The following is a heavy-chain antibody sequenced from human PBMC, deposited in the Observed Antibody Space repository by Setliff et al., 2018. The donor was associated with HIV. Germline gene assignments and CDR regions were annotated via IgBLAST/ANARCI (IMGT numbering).Heavy chain of an antibody. V-gene: IGHV3-23*01. CDR3: ARDDAVGGGYLDY. CDR2: ITGGGDKI. Sequence: GGSLRLSCAASGFNFSSHTMNWIRQAPGKGLEWLTAITGGGDKIDYINSVKGRFTISRDNSKNMLYLEMTSLRAEDTAVYYCARDDAVGGGYLDYWGQGTLVTVSS. D-gene: IGHD6-19*01. J-gene: IGHJ4*02. CDR1: GFNFSSHT.